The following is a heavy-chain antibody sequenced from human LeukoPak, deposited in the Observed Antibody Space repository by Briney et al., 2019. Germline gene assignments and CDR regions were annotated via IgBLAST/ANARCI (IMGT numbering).Heavy chain of an antibody. D-gene: IGHD6-19*01. V-gene: IGHV3-7*01. Sequence: GGSLRLSCAASGFTFSSYWMSWVRQAPGKGLEWVANIKQDGSEKYYVDSVKGRFTISRDNAKNSLYLQMNSLRAEDTAVYYCARDSRATSGWKTFDYWGQGTLVTVSS. J-gene: IGHJ4*02. CDR2: IKQDGSEK. CDR1: GFTFSSYW. CDR3: ARDSRATSGWKTFDY.